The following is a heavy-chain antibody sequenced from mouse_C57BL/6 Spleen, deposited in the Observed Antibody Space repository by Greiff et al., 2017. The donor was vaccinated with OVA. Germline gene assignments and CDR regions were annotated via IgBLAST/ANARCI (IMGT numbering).Heavy chain of an antibody. CDR3: TRGIYYYGSSSWFAY. Sequence: VQRVESGAELVRPGASVTLSCKASGYTFTDYEMHWVKQTPVHGLEWIGAIDPETGGTAYNQKFKGKAILTADKSSSTAYMELRSLTSEDSAVYYCTRGIYYYGSSSWFAYWGQGTLVTVSA. V-gene: IGHV1-15*01. J-gene: IGHJ3*01. CDR2: IDPETGGT. CDR1: GYTFTDYE. D-gene: IGHD1-1*01.